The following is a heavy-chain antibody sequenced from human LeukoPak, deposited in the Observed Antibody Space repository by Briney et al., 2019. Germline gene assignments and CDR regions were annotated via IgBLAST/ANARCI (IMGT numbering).Heavy chain of an antibody. J-gene: IGHJ1*01. CDR1: GYTFTSYG. D-gene: IGHD4-11*01. Sequence: ASVKISCKASGYTFTSYGISWVRQAPGQGLEWMGWISAYNGNTNYAQKLQGRVTMTTDTSTSTAYMELRSLRSDDTAVYYCARVSVTTWAEYFQHWGQGTLVTVSS. CDR2: ISAYNGNT. V-gene: IGHV1-18*01. CDR3: ARVSVTTWAEYFQH.